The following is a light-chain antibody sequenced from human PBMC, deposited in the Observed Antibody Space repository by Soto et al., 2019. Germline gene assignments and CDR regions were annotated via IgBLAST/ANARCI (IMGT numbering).Light chain of an antibody. Sequence: QSVLTQPPSASGSPGQSVTISCTGTRDDVGGYNYVSWFQHHPGKAPKLLIYEVYKRPSGFPARFSGSESSNMASLTVPGPHAGDQPIYYCRSYATGSLSAYVFGTGTKVTVL. CDR2: EVY. CDR1: RDDVGGYNY. J-gene: IGLJ1*01. CDR3: RSYATGSLSAYV. V-gene: IGLV2-8*01.